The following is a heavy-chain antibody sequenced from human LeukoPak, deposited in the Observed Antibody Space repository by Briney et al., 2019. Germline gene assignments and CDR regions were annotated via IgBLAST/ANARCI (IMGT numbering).Heavy chain of an antibody. J-gene: IGHJ6*02. CDR3: AREGYGSGRRLGMDV. Sequence: APVKVSCKASGYTFINYYMHWVRQAPGQGLECMGIINPSGGSATYAQKIQGRVTLTRDTSTSTVYMELSSLRSDDTSVYYCAREGYGSGRRLGMDVWGQGTTVTVSS. V-gene: IGHV1-46*01. CDR1: GYTFINYY. CDR2: INPSGGSA. D-gene: IGHD3-10*01.